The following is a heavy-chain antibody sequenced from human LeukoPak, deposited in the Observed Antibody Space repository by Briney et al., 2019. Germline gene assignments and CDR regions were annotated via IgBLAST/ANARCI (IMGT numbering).Heavy chain of an antibody. D-gene: IGHD6-6*01. CDR3: ATFEYSSSYNWFDP. V-gene: IGHV1-18*01. J-gene: IGHJ5*02. CDR2: ISAYNGNT. Sequence: ASVKVSCKASGYTFTGYGISWVRQAPGQGLEWMGWISAYNGNTNYAQKLQGRVTMTTDTSTSTAYMELRSLRSDDTAVYYCATFEYSSSYNWFDPWGQGTLVTVSS. CDR1: GYTFTGYG.